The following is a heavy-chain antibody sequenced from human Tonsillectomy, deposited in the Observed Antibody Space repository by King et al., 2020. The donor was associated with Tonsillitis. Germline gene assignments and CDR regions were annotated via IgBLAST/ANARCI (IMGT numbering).Heavy chain of an antibody. CDR2: ISWNSGSI. J-gene: IGHJ4*02. CDR1: GFTFDDYA. Sequence: VQLVESGGGLVQPGRSLRLSCAASGFTFDDYAMHWVRQAPGKGLEWVSGISWNSGSIGYADSVKGRFTISRDNAKNSLYLQMNSLRAEDTALYYCAKVAGSLTTVTYFDYWGQGTLVNVSS. D-gene: IGHD4-17*01. CDR3: AKVAGSLTTVTYFDY. V-gene: IGHV3-9*01.